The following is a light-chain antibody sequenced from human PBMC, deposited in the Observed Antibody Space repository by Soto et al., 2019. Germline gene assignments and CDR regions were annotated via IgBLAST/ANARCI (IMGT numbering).Light chain of an antibody. Sequence: QSVLTQPPSVSAAPGQKVIISCSGSSSNVGSNYVSWYQQLPGKAPKLLIYDKNERPSGISDRFSASKSGTSATLGITGLQTGDEADYYCGTWDHILNVGVFGGGTKVTVL. J-gene: IGLJ3*02. CDR3: GTWDHILNVGV. V-gene: IGLV1-51*01. CDR2: DKN. CDR1: SSNVGSNY.